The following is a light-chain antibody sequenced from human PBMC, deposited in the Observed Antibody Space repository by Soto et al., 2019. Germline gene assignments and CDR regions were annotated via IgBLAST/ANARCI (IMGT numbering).Light chain of an antibody. CDR1: QTINNW. Sequence: DSQMTQSPSTLSASIGDRVTSTCRASQTINNWLAWYQQKPGKAPNLLIYRASKLATGVPSRFSSSAVGTEFTLPISSLQHDDFATYYCQHYNSYPWTFGQGTKVEIK. CDR3: QHYNSYPWT. J-gene: IGKJ1*01. V-gene: IGKV1-5*01. CDR2: RAS.